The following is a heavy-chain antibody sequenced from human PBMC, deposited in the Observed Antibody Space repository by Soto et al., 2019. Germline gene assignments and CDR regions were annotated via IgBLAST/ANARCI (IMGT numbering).Heavy chain of an antibody. Sequence: QVQLQESGPGLVKPSQTLSLTCTVSGDSVSSGDYFWTWIRQQPGKGLEWIGYIYYSGSTYYNPSLKSRVSIALGTSENQFSLKLNSVTAADTAVYYCARGHPCFDYYDPRGFYYGDYFDYWGPGTLVTVSS. J-gene: IGHJ4*02. CDR3: ARGHPCFDYYDPRGFYYGDYFDY. V-gene: IGHV4-31*03. D-gene: IGHD3-22*01. CDR1: GDSVSSGDYF. CDR2: IYYSGST.